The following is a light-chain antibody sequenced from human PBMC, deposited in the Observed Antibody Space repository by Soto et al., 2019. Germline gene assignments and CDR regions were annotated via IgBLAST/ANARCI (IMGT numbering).Light chain of an antibody. CDR2: KAS. Sequence: DIQMTQSPSTLSASVGDRVTITCRASQSVGSWLAWYQQKPGKAPKLLIYKASSLESGVPSRFSGSGSGTEFSLTISSLQPDDLASYHSQQYGSSSSWTFGQGTKVEIK. CDR1: QSVGSW. CDR3: QQYGSSSSWT. V-gene: IGKV1-5*03. J-gene: IGKJ1*01.